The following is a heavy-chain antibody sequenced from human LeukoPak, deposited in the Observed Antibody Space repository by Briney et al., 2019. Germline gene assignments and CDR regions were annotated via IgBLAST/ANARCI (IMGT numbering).Heavy chain of an antibody. Sequence: SETLSLTCAVSGGSVSTSYYWSWIRQPPGKGLEWIGYFYSGSTNYNPSLRSRVAISVDTSKNQFSLKLSSVTAADTAVYYCARLYYDSSGYYYFDYWGQGTLVTVSS. CDR2: FYSGST. CDR3: ARLYYDSSGYYYFDY. D-gene: IGHD3-22*01. J-gene: IGHJ4*02. CDR1: GGSVSTSYY. V-gene: IGHV4-59*02.